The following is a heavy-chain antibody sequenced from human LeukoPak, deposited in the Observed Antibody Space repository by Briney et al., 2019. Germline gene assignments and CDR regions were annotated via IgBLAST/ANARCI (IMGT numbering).Heavy chain of an antibody. J-gene: IGHJ4*02. Sequence: SETLSLTCTVSGGSISSGSYYWSWIRQPAGKGLEWIGRIYTSGSTNYNPSLKSRVTISVDTSKNQFSLKLSSVTAADTAVYYCARQRWFGDQRAPDYWGQGTLVTVSS. CDR1: GGSISSGSYY. CDR2: IYTSGST. D-gene: IGHD3-10*01. CDR3: ARQRWFGDQRAPDY. V-gene: IGHV4-61*02.